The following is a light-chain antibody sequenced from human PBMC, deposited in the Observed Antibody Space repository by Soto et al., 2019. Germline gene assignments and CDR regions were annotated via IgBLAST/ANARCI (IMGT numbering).Light chain of an antibody. CDR2: AAS. Sequence: AVLLTQSPSSFSASTGDRATITCRASQDIHNYLAWYQQVPGKAPKLLLYAASILQTVVPSRFSGSGSGTDFTLTLAGLQSGDFATYFCQLYYNYPWTFGQGTPVE. CDR3: QLYYNYPWT. CDR1: QDIHNY. V-gene: IGKV1-8*01. J-gene: IGKJ1*01.